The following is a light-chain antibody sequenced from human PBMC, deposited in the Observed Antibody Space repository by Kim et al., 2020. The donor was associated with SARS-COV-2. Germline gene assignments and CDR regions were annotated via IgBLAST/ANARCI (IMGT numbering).Light chain of an antibody. CDR3: SSYTSSSTWV. J-gene: IGLJ3*02. V-gene: IGLV2-14*01. CDR2: DVS. Sequence: QSALTQPASVSGSPGQTITISCTGTSSDVGGYNYVSWYQQHPGKAPKLMIYDVSKRPSGVSNRFSGSKSGNTASLTISGLQAEDEADYYCSSYTSSSTWVLGGGTRLTFL. CDR1: SSDVGGYNY.